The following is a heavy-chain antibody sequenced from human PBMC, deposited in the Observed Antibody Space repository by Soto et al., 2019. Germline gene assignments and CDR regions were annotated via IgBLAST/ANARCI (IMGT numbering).Heavy chain of an antibody. CDR1: GGSISSYC. Sequence: TSETLSLTCTVSGGSISSYCLSWIRQPPGKGLEWIGYIYYSGSTNYNPSLKSRVTISVDTSKNQFSLKLSSVTAADTAVYYCARSVAGDDYWGQGTLVTVSS. D-gene: IGHD6-19*01. V-gene: IGHV4-59*01. J-gene: IGHJ4*02. CDR3: ARSVAGDDY. CDR2: IYYSGST.